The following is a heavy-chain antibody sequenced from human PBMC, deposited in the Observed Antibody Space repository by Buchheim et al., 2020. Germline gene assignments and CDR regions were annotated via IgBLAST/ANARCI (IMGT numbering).Heavy chain of an antibody. CDR1: RFTFSSYA. J-gene: IGHJ4*02. CDR2: ISYDGSNK. D-gene: IGHD3-16*01. CDR3: ARDSAQGGVDY. Sequence: QVQLVESGGGVVQPGRSLRLSCAASRFTFSSYAMHWVRQAPGKGLEWVAVISYDGSNKYYADSVKGRFTISRDNSKNTLNRQMNSLRAEDTAVYYCARDSAQGGVDYWGQGTL. V-gene: IGHV3-30-3*01.